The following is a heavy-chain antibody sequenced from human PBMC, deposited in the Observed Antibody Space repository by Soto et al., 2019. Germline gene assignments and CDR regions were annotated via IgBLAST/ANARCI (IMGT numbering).Heavy chain of an antibody. CDR3: ARVLPTRNWSDP. Sequence: QVQLVQSGAEVKKPGASVKVSCKASGYTFTSYGISWVRQAPGQGLEWMGWLSAYNGNTNYALKLQGRVTITTDTCARRAHMERRIMRCDDTAVYYFARVLPTRNWSDPWGQGTLVTVSS. CDR1: GYTFTSYG. CDR2: LSAYNGNT. D-gene: IGHD3-16*01. V-gene: IGHV1-18*01. J-gene: IGHJ5*02.